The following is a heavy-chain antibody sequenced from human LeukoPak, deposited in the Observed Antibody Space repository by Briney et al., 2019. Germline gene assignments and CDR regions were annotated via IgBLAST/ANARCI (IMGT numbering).Heavy chain of an antibody. CDR1: GFTFSSYW. D-gene: IGHD3-22*01. V-gene: IGHV3-7*01. J-gene: IGHJ3*02. CDR3: ARESVIVVAGRTPGAFDI. CDR2: IKQDGSEK. Sequence: GGSLRLSCAASGFTFSSYWMSWVRQAPGKGLEWVANIKQDGSEKYYVDSVKGRFTISRDNAKNSLYLQMNSLRAEDTAVYYCARESVIVVAGRTPGAFDIWGQGTMVTVSS.